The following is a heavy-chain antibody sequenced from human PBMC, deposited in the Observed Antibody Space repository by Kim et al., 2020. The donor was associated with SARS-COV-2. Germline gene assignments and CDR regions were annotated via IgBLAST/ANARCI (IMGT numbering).Heavy chain of an antibody. CDR3: ARGGWNQLANF. V-gene: IGHV1-46*01. J-gene: IGHJ4*02. CDR2: INPIGGTT. D-gene: IGHD1-1*01. Sequence: ASVKVSCKASGYTFTSDCMHWVRQAPGQGLEWMGIINPIGGTTKYAQIFQGRLTMTRDTSTTTVYMELSSLRSEDTAVYYCARGGWNQLANFWGQGTLVTVSS. CDR1: GYTFTSDC.